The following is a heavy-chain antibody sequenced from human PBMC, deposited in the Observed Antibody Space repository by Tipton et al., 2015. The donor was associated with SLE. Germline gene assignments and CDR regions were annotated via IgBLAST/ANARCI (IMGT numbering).Heavy chain of an antibody. J-gene: IGHJ4*02. CDR2: MRYDGSNK. Sequence: SLRLSCAASGFTFSSYGMHWVRQAPGKGLEWVSFMRYDGSNKYCADSVKGRFAISRDNSKNTLYLQMNSLRAEDTAVYYCAKDGGYYYHSSGHFDYWGQGTLVTVSS. D-gene: IGHD3-22*01. V-gene: IGHV3-30*02. CDR3: AKDGGYYYHSSGHFDY. CDR1: GFTFSSYG.